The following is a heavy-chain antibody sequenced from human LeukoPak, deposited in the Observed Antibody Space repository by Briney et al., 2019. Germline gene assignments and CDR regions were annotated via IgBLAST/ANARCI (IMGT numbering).Heavy chain of an antibody. V-gene: IGHV4-39*02. D-gene: IGHD1-26*01. J-gene: IGHJ4*02. CDR3: AREGGYYFDY. Sequence: SETLSLTCTVSGGSISSSSYYWGWIRQPPGKGLEWIGSIYYSGSTYYNPSLKSRVTISVDTSKNQFSLKLSSVTAADTAVYYCAREGGYYFDYWGRGTLVTVSS. CDR1: GGSISSSSYY. CDR2: IYYSGST.